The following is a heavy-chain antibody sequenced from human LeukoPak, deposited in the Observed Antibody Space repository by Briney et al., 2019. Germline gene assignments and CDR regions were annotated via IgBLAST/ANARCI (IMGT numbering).Heavy chain of an antibody. D-gene: IGHD6-13*01. CDR3: ARDRGRRSWYYGGENYYYYYMDV. CDR1: GFTFITYA. Sequence: GGSLRLSCAASGFTFITYAMSWVRQAPGKGLEWVSAISGSGGSTYYADSVRGRFTISRDNSKKTLYLQMNSLRAEDTAVYYCARDRGRRSWYYGGENYYYYYMDVWGKGTTVTVSS. CDR2: ISGSGGST. V-gene: IGHV3-23*01. J-gene: IGHJ6*03.